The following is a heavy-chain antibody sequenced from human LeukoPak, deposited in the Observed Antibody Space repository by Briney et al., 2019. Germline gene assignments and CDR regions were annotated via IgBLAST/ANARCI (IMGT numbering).Heavy chain of an antibody. CDR2: INPSGGST. CDR1: GYTFTSYY. Sequence: ASVKVSCKASGYTFTSYYMHWVRQAPGQGLERMGIINPSGGSTSYAQKFQGRVTMTRDTSTSTVYMELSSLRSENTAVYYCARDRDCSGGSCYSRYYFDYWGQGTLVTVSS. V-gene: IGHV1-46*01. CDR3: ARDRDCSGGSCYSRYYFDY. D-gene: IGHD2-15*01. J-gene: IGHJ4*02.